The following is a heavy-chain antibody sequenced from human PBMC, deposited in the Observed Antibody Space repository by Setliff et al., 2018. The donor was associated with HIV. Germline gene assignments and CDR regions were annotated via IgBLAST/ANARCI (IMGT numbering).Heavy chain of an antibody. CDR1: GYTFTSYA. CDR2: ISAYNGNT. CDR3: ARVYCSNGVCYMNWLDP. V-gene: IGHV1-18*01. Sequence: SVKVSCKASGYTFTSYAMHWVRQAPGQRLEWMGWISAYNGNTKYAQKLQGRVTMTTDTSTSTAYMELRSLRSDDTAVYYCARVYCSNGVCYMNWLDPWGQGTLVTVSS. D-gene: IGHD2-8*01. J-gene: IGHJ5*02.